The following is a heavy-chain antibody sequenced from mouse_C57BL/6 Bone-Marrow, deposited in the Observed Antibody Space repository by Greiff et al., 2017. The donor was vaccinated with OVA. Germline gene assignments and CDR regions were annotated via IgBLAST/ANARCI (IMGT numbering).Heavy chain of an antibody. V-gene: IGHV5-16*01. Sequence: VQLKESEGGLVQPGSSMKLSCTASGFTFSDYYMAWVRQVPEKGLEWVANINYDGSSTYYLDPLKSRFIITRKNAKNILYLQMSSLKAEDTATYYYARDLCYSDVWGTGTTVTVSS. CDR1: GFTFSDYY. D-gene: IGHD2-3*01. CDR2: INYDGSST. CDR3: ARDLCYSDV. J-gene: IGHJ1*03.